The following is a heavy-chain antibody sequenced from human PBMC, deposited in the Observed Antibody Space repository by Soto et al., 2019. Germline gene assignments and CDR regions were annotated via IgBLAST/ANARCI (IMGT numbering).Heavy chain of an antibody. CDR2: TTYDGSNK. CDR1: GFTFSSYS. CDR3: AKARTYYDFWSGYFDY. Sequence: PGGSLRLSWAASGFTFSSYSMNWVRQAPGKGLEWVAVTTYDGSNKYYEDSVKGRFTISRDNSKNTVYLQMNSLRAEDTAVYYCAKARTYYDFWSGYFDYWGQGIQVTVSS. J-gene: IGHJ4*02. D-gene: IGHD3-3*01. V-gene: IGHV3-30*18.